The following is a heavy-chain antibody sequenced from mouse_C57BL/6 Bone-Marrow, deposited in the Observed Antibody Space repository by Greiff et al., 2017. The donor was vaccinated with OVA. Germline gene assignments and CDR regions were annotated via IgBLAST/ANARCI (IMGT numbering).Heavy chain of an antibody. CDR3: TRETYYGSSYYYAMDY. CDR2: ISRGGDYI. CDR1: GFTFSSYA. Sequence: EVKLQESGEGLVKPGGSLKLSCAASGFTFSSYAMSWVRQTPEKRLEWVAYISRGGDYIYYADTVKGRFTISRDNARNTLYLQMSSLKSEDTAMYYCTRETYYGSSYYYAMDYWGQGTSVTVSS. V-gene: IGHV5-9-1*02. D-gene: IGHD1-1*01. J-gene: IGHJ4*01.